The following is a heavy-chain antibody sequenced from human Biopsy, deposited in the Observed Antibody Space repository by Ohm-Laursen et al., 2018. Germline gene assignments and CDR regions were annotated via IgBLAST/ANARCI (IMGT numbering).Heavy chain of an antibody. Sequence: SETLSLTCAVYGGSFSGYYWTWIRQPPGKGLEWIGEINHRGSASYNPSLKSRITVLVDTSKNQFSLKLRSVSAADTAVYFCARALDYYGPYYYYAMDVWGQGTTVIVSS. V-gene: IGHV4-34*01. CDR2: INHRGSA. CDR1: GGSFSGYY. D-gene: IGHD3-10*01. CDR3: ARALDYYGPYYYYAMDV. J-gene: IGHJ6*02.